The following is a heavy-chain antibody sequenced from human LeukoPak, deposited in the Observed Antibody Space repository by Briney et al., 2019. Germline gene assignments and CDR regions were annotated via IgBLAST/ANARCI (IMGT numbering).Heavy chain of an antibody. CDR2: IYHSGST. D-gene: IGHD2-2*01. J-gene: IGHJ5*02. CDR3: AGLLVVPAAINWFDP. CDR1: GYSISSGYY. Sequence: PSETLSLTCTVSGYSISSGYYWGWIRQPPGKGLEWIGSIYHSGSTYYNPSLKSRVTISVDTSKNPFSLKLSSVTAADTAVYYCAGLLVVPAAINWFDPWGQGTLATVSS. V-gene: IGHV4-38-2*02.